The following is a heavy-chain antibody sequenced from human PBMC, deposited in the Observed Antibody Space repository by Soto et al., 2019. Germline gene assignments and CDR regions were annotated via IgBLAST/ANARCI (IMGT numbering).Heavy chain of an antibody. J-gene: IGHJ4*02. D-gene: IGHD3-16*02. Sequence: GGSLRLSCAASGFTFSDYYMSWIRQAPGKGLEWVSYISSSSSYTNYADSVKGRFTISRDNSKNTLFLQMSSLRVEDTAVYYCARDRLRLGELSLIGYFDYWGQGTLVTVSS. CDR2: ISSSSSYT. V-gene: IGHV3-11*06. CDR1: GFTFSDYY. CDR3: ARDRLRLGELSLIGYFDY.